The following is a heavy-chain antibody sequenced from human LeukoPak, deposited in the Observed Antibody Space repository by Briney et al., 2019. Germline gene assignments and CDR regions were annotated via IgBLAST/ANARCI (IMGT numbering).Heavy chain of an antibody. Sequence: GGSLRCSCAGSGFTVSSNYMSWVRQGPGKGLEWGSVIYSGGSTYYADSVKGRFTISRDNSKNTLYLQMNSLRAEDTAVYYCARDRVYYYDSSGYYPDAFDIWGQGTMVTVSS. CDR1: GFTVSSNY. V-gene: IGHV3-66*01. CDR2: IYSGGST. D-gene: IGHD3-22*01. CDR3: ARDRVYYYDSSGYYPDAFDI. J-gene: IGHJ3*02.